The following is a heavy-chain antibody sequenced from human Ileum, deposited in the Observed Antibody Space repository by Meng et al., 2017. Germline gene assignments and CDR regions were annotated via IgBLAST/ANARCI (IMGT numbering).Heavy chain of an antibody. V-gene: IGHV1-18*01. Sequence: QVQLVQSGIEVKTPGASVKVSCKPSGYTLTTFGISWVRQAPGQGLEWMGWIDPGNGNRNFAQKFQDRITLTTDTTTTTAYMELRSLRSDDTAIFYCARDRQWVFDYWGQGTLVTVSS. CDR1: GYTLTTFG. CDR3: ARDRQWVFDY. CDR2: IDPGNGNR. D-gene: IGHD6-19*01. J-gene: IGHJ4*02.